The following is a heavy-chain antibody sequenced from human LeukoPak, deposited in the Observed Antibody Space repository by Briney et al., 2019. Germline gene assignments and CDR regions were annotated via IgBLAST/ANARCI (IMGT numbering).Heavy chain of an antibody. CDR1: GYTFTSYG. V-gene: IGHV1-18*01. Sequence: ASVKVSCKASGYTFTSYGISWVRQAPGQGLEWMGWISAYNGNTNYAQKLQGRVTMTTDTSTSTAYMELRSLRSDDTAVYYCARDFNYDSSGYYYFPDYWGQGTLVTVSS. CDR2: ISAYNGNT. J-gene: IGHJ4*02. D-gene: IGHD3-22*01. CDR3: ARDFNYDSSGYYYFPDY.